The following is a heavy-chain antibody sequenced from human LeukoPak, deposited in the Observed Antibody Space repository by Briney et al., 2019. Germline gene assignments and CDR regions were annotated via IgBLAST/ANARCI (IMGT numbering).Heavy chain of an antibody. D-gene: IGHD6-19*01. CDR3: VKDLNSSGWLSYFDY. J-gene: IGHJ4*02. CDR2: ISSNGGVT. CDR1: GFTFSSYA. Sequence: GGSLRLSCSASGFTFSSYAMHWVRQAPGKGLEYVSAISSNGGVTYFADSVKGRFTISRDNSKNTLYLHMSSLRAEDTAVYYCVKDLNSSGWLSYFDYWGQGTLVTVSS. V-gene: IGHV3-64D*06.